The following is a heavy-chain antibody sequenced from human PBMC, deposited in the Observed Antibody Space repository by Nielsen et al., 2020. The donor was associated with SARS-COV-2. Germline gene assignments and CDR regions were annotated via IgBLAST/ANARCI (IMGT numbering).Heavy chain of an antibody. Sequence: WIRQPPGKGLEWIGYIYYSGSTNYNPSLKSRVTISVDTSKNQFSLKLSSVTAADTAVYYCARVGEAGYSPFDYWGQGTLVTVSS. CDR3: ARVGEAGYSPFDY. CDR2: IYYSGST. J-gene: IGHJ4*02. D-gene: IGHD5-18*01. V-gene: IGHV4-59*01.